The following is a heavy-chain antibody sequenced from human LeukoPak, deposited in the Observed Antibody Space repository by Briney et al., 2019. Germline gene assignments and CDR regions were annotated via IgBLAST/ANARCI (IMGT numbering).Heavy chain of an antibody. CDR1: GFTFSSYS. CDR2: ISSSSSYI. V-gene: IGHV3-21*01. Sequence: GSLRLSCAASGFTFSSYSMNWVRQAPGKGLEWVSSISSSSSYIYYADSVKGRFTIYRDNAKNSLYLQMNSLRAEDTAVYYCARVGATFGGQSDYWGQGTLVTVSS. CDR3: ARVGATFGGQSDY. D-gene: IGHD1-26*01. J-gene: IGHJ4*02.